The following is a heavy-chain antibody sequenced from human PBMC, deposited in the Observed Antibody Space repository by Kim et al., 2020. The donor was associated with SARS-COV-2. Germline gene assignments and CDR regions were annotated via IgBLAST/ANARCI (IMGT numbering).Heavy chain of an antibody. V-gene: IGHV3-48*03. J-gene: IGHJ5*02. CDR3: ATDGPAHLRFDP. CDR2: ISSRGMTI. CDR1: GFTFSSYE. Sequence: GGSLRLSCAASGFTFSSYEINWVRQAPGKGLEWISYISSRGMTISYADSVKGRFTISRDNAKNSLYLQMNSLRVEDMGVYYCATDGPAHLRFDPRGQGTLVAVSS.